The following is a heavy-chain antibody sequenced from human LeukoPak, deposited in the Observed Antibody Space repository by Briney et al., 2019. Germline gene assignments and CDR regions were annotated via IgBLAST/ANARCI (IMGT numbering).Heavy chain of an antibody. V-gene: IGHV4-38-2*02. CDR3: ARDLSRSSFDY. D-gene: IGHD1-26*01. J-gene: IGHJ4*02. Sequence: SETLSLTCAASGYSISSGYHWGWIRQPPGKGLEWIGNIYHSGNTYYNPSLKSRVTIPIDTSKNQFSLKLSSLTAADTAVYYCARDLSRSSFDYWGQGTLVTVSS. CDR2: IYHSGNT. CDR1: GYSISSGYH.